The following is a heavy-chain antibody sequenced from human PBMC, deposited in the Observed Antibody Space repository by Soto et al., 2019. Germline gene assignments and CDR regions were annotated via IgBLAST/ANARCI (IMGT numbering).Heavy chain of an antibody. CDR3: ARVGAAAGVKGGDAFDI. J-gene: IGHJ3*02. CDR2: INHSGST. CDR1: GGSFSGYY. V-gene: IGHV4-34*01. D-gene: IGHD6-13*01. Sequence: SETLSLTCAVYGGSFSGYYWSWIRQPPGKGLEWIGEINHSGSTNYNPSLKSRVTISVDTSKNQFSLKLSSVTAADTAVYYCARVGAAAGVKGGDAFDIWGQGTMVTVSS.